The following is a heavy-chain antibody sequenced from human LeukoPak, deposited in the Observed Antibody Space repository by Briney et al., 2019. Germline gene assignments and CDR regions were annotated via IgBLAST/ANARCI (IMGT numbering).Heavy chain of an antibody. CDR2: IYYSGST. CDR3: ARILEIEYSSSLGWFDP. D-gene: IGHD6-6*01. CDR1: GGSISSYY. Sequence: SETLSLTCTVSGGSISSYYWSWIRQPPGKGLEWIGYIYYSGSTNYNPSLKSRVTISVDTSKNQFSLKLSSVTAADTAVYYCARILEIEYSSSLGWFDPWGQGTLVTVSS. J-gene: IGHJ5*02. V-gene: IGHV4-59*01.